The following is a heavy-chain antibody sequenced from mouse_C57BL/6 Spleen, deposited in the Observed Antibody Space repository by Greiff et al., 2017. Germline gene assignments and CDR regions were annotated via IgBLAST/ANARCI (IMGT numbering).Heavy chain of an antibody. CDR3: ARTAQATGRWAMDD. CDR2: IWSGGST. CDR1: GFSLTSYG. Sequence: QVKLMESGPGLVQPSQSLSITCTVSGFSLTSYGVHWVRQSPGKGLEWLGVIWSGGSTDYNAAFISRLSISKDNSKSQVFFKMNSLQADDTAIYYCARTAQATGRWAMDDWGQGTSVTVSS. D-gene: IGHD3-2*02. J-gene: IGHJ4*01. V-gene: IGHV2-2*01.